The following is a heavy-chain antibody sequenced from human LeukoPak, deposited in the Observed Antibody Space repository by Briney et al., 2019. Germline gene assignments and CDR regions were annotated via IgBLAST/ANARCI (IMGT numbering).Heavy chain of an antibody. CDR1: GGSISSGGYY. D-gene: IGHD2-2*01. Sequence: SETLSLTCTVSGGSISSGGYYWSWIRQPPGKGLEWIGEINHSGSTNYNPSLKSRVTISVDTSKNQFSLKLSSVTAADTAVYYCARAIVVVPAAPDPNWFDPWGQGTLVTVSS. J-gene: IGHJ5*02. CDR3: ARAIVVVPAAPDPNWFDP. V-gene: IGHV4-39*07. CDR2: INHSGST.